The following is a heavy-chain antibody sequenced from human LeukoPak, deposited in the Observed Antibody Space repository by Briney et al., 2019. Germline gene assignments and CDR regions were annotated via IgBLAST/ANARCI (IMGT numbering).Heavy chain of an antibody. D-gene: IGHD6-19*01. CDR1: GFTFSSYA. CDR3: AKRGTYHGIAVAGQFDY. Sequence: GGSLRLSCAASGFTFSSYAMSWVRQAPGKGLEWVSAISGSGGGTYYADSVKGRFTISRDNSKNTLYLQMNSLRAEDTAVYYCAKRGTYHGIAVAGQFDYWGQGTLVTVSS. CDR2: ISGSGGGT. J-gene: IGHJ4*02. V-gene: IGHV3-23*01.